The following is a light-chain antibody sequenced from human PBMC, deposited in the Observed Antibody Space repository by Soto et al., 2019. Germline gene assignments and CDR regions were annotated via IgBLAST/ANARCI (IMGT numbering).Light chain of an antibody. V-gene: IGKV1-5*01. CDR3: QPYSTSPST. Sequence: DIQMTQSPCTLSASVGDRVTITCRASQSISSWLAWYHQKPGKAPKVLICDASSRESVVPSRFSGSGSATEFTLTISSLQPADFETSYCQPYSTSPSTFRQGTK. CDR2: DAS. CDR1: QSISSW. J-gene: IGKJ1*01.